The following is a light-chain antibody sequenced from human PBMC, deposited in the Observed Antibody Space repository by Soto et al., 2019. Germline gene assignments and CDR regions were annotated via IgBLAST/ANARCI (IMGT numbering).Light chain of an antibody. CDR2: DAS. CDR3: QQRSSWPRT. J-gene: IGKJ2*01. CDR1: QSVSSY. Sequence: EIVLTQSPATLSLSPGERATLSCRASQSVSSYLAWYQQKPGQTPRLLIYDASNRATCIPARFSGSGSGTDFTLTISSLEPDNFAVYYCQQRSSWPRTFGQGTKLEIK. V-gene: IGKV3-11*01.